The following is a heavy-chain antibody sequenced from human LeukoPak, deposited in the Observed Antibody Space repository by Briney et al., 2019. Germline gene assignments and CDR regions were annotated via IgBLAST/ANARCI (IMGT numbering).Heavy chain of an antibody. J-gene: IGHJ5*02. Sequence: GGSLRLACAASGFTFSSYAMRWVRQAPGKGLEWVAVISYDGSNKYYADSVKGRFTISRDNSKNTLYLQMNSLRAEDTAVYYCARDGYYGDYVRIRWFDPRGQGTLVTVSS. CDR2: ISYDGSNK. D-gene: IGHD4-17*01. CDR3: ARDGYYGDYVRIRWFDP. V-gene: IGHV3-30*04. CDR1: GFTFSSYA.